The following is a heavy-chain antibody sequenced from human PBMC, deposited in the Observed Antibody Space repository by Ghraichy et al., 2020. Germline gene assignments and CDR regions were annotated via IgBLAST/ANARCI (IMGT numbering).Heavy chain of an antibody. J-gene: IGHJ4*02. V-gene: IGHV3-9*01. CDR2: ISWNSGSI. CDR1: GFTFDDYA. CDR3: AKGPVIWFGPDY. Sequence: GGSLRLSCAASGFTFDDYAMHWVRQAPGKGLEWVSGISWNSGSIGYADSVKGRFTISRDNAKNSLYLQMNSLRAEDTALYYCAKGPVIWFGPDYWGQGTLVTVSS. D-gene: IGHD3-10*01.